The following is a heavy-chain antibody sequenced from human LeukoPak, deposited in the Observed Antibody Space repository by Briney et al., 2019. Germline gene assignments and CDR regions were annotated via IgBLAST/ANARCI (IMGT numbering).Heavy chain of an antibody. V-gene: IGHV3-48*03. D-gene: IGHD1-26*01. Sequence: GGSLRLSCAASGFTFSSYEMNWVRQAPGKGLEWVSYISTTGSSIYYADSVKGRFTISRDNVKNSLYLQMNSLRAEDTAVYYCARSYMVGYITRAFDIWGQGTMVTVSS. CDR2: ISTTGSSI. CDR3: ARSYMVGYITRAFDI. CDR1: GFTFSSYE. J-gene: IGHJ3*02.